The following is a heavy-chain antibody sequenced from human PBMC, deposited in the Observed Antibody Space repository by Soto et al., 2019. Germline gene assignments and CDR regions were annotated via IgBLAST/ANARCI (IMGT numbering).Heavy chain of an antibody. CDR1: GYSFNDYW. J-gene: IGHJ6*02. D-gene: IGHD3-3*01. CDR3: ARHAYDFWSGHPNPRYYYGMDV. V-gene: IGHV5-51*01. CDR2: IYPADSDT. Sequence: GESLKISCQGSGYSFNDYWIGWVRQMPGKGLEWMGIIYPADSDTRYSPSFQGQVTISADKSVSTAYLQWSSLKATDTAMYYCARHAYDFWSGHPNPRYYYGMDVWGQGTTVTVSS.